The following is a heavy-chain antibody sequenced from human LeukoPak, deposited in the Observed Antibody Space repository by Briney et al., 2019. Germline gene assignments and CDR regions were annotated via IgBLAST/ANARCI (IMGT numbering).Heavy chain of an antibody. V-gene: IGHV3-9*01. D-gene: IGHD5-24*01. CDR1: GFTFDDYA. Sequence: GGSLRLSCAASGFTFDDYAMHWVRQAPGKGLEWVSGISWNSGSIGYADSVKGRFTISRDNAKNSLYLQINSLRAEDTALYYCAKSGRRWLQFGWFDPWGQGTLVTVSS. J-gene: IGHJ5*02. CDR2: ISWNSGSI. CDR3: AKSGRRWLQFGWFDP.